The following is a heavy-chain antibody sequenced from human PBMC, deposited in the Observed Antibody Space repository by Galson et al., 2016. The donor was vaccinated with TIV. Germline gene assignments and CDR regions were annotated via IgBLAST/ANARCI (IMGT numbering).Heavy chain of an antibody. CDR1: GGSMTNDDYY. CDR3: ARLVVVLVNFDS. CDR2: IHYSGST. V-gene: IGHV4-30-4*08. D-gene: IGHD2-21*01. J-gene: IGHJ4*02. Sequence: TLSLTCTVSGGSMTNDDYYWSWVRQSPGKGLEWIGYIHYSGSTDYNPSLKNRVAILADTSKNQFSLNLNSVTAADTAVYYCARLVVVLVNFDSWGQGAPVTVSS.